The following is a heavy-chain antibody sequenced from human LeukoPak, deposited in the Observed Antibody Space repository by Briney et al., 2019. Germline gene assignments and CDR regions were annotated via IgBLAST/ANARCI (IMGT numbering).Heavy chain of an antibody. CDR2: IYYSGST. CDR1: SXSXXSYY. Sequence: SXSXXSYYWSWIRQPPGKGLEWIGYIYYSGSTNYNPSLKSRVTISVDTSKNQFSLKLSSVTAADTAVYYCAREHSPPNYDFWSGYYGRSGYFDYWGQGTLVTVSS. D-gene: IGHD3-3*01. CDR3: AREHSPPNYDFWSGYYGRSGYFDY. V-gene: IGHV4-61*01. J-gene: IGHJ4*02.